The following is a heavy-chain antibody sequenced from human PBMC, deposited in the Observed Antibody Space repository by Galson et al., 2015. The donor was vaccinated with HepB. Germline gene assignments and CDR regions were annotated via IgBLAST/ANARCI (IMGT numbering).Heavy chain of an antibody. CDR3: AKGGYYGSQDTFDY. CDR2: ISYDGSHK. V-gene: IGHV3-30*18. Sequence: SLRLSCAASGFTFSSYGMHWVRQAPGKGLEWVAFISYDGSHKHYADSVKGRLTISRDNSKKTLYLQMNSLRAEDTALYYCAKGGYYGSQDTFDYWGQGTLVTVSS. D-gene: IGHD3-22*01. J-gene: IGHJ4*02. CDR1: GFTFSSYG.